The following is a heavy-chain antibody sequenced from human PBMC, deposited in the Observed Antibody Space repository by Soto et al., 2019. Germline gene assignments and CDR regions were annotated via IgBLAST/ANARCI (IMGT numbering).Heavy chain of an antibody. Sequence: PSETLSLTCAVSGGSISSGGYSWSWIRQPPGKGLEWIGYIYHSGSTYYNPSLKSRVTISVDRSKNQFSLKLSSVTAADTAVYYCARDRGGSRVTPIGEFDPWGQGTLVTVSS. CDR2: IYHSGST. J-gene: IGHJ5*02. CDR3: ARDRGGSRVTPIGEFDP. V-gene: IGHV4-30-2*01. D-gene: IGHD3-10*01. CDR1: GGSISSGGYS.